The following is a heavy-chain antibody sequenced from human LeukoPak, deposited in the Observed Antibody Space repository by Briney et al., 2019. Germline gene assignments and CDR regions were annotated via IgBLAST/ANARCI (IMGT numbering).Heavy chain of an antibody. D-gene: IGHD4-17*01. V-gene: IGHV3-30-3*01. Sequence: GGSLRLSCAASGFTFSSYAMHWVRQAPGKGLEWVAVISYDGSNKYYADSVQGRFTISRDNSKNTLYLQMNSLRAEDTAVYYCARGRDYGDGRFDPWGQGTLVTVSS. CDR3: ARGRDYGDGRFDP. J-gene: IGHJ5*02. CDR2: ISYDGSNK. CDR1: GFTFSSYA.